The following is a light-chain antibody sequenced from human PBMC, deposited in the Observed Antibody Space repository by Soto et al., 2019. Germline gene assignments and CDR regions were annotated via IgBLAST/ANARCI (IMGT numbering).Light chain of an antibody. CDR3: QQFESSGVT. J-gene: IGKJ3*01. V-gene: IGKV3-20*01. Sequence: EIVLTQSPGTLSLSPGERATLSCRTTQSVSSNYVAWYQQKPGQAPRLLVYGVSSRATGIPDRFSDSVSGTEFTLTISRLEPEDFAVYHCQQFESSGVTFGHGTKVDIK. CDR2: GVS. CDR1: QSVSSNY.